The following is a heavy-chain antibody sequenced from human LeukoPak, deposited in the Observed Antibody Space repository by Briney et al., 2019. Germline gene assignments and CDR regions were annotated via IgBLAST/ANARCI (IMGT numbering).Heavy chain of an antibody. CDR2: ILPIFRMT. D-gene: IGHD2-2*01. J-gene: IGHJ4*02. CDR3: AICSSTWSGDRPDS. V-gene: IGHV1-69*01. CDR1: GGTSRNYP. Sequence: SVKVSCKASGGTSRNYPISWVRQAPGQGLEWMGGILPIFRMTNYAEKFQGRVTITADESTTTAYLELNSLRSEDTAVYYCAICSSTWSGDRPDSWGQGSLVTVSS.